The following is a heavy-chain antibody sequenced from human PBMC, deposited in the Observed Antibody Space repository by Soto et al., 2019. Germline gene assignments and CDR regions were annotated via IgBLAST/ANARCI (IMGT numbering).Heavy chain of an antibody. CDR3: ARTIAAAGLYYGMDF. Sequence: QVQLVESGGGVVQPGRSLRLSCAASGFTFSSYGMHWVRQAPGKGLEWVAVIWYDGSNKYYADSVKGRFTISRDNSKNTLYLQMNSLRAEDTAVYYCARTIAAAGLYYGMDFWGQGTTVTVSS. D-gene: IGHD6-13*01. CDR2: IWYDGSNK. V-gene: IGHV3-33*01. CDR1: GFTFSSYG. J-gene: IGHJ6*02.